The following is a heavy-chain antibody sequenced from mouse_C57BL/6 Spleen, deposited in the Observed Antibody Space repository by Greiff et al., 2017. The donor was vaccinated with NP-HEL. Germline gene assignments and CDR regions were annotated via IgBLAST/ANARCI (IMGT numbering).Heavy chain of an antibody. D-gene: IGHD1-1*01. CDR3: APYYGSSPWFAY. CDR1: GYTFTSYW. J-gene: IGHJ3*01. CDR2: IHPNSGST. Sequence: QVQLQQSGAELVKPGASVKLSCKASGYTFTSYWMHWVKQRPGQGLEWIGMIHPNSGSTNYNEKFKSKATLTVDKSSSTAYMQLSSLTSEDSAVYYCAPYYGSSPWFAYWGQGTLVTVSA. V-gene: IGHV1-64*01.